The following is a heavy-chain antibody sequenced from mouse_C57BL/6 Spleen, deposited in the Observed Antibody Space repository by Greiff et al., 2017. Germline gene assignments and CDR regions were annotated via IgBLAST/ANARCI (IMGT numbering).Heavy chain of an antibody. J-gene: IGHJ3*01. CDR1: GFNIKDDY. D-gene: IGHD1-1*01. V-gene: IGHV14-4*01. CDR3: TGYYGSSYRFAY. CDR2: IDPENGDT. Sequence: EVQLQQSGAELVRPGASVKLSCTASGFNIKDDYMHWVKQRPEQGLEWIGWIDPENGDTEYASKFQGKATITADTSSNTAYLQLSSLTSEDTAVYYCTGYYGSSYRFAYWGQGTLVTVSA.